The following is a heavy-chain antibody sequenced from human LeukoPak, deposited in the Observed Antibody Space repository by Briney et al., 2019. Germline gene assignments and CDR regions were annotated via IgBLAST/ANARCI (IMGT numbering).Heavy chain of an antibody. CDR2: ISSSGSTI. Sequence: GGSLRLSCAASGFTFSSYEMNWVRQAPGEGLEWVSYISSSGSTIYYADSVKGRFTISRDNAKNSLYLQMNSLRAEDTAVYYCARSTYYYDSSGFNYAAFDIWGQGTMVTVSS. D-gene: IGHD3-22*01. V-gene: IGHV3-48*03. CDR1: GFTFSSYE. J-gene: IGHJ3*02. CDR3: ARSTYYYDSSGFNYAAFDI.